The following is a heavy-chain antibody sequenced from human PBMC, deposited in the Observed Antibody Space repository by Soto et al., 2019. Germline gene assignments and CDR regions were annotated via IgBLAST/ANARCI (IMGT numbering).Heavy chain of an antibody. CDR1: GVTFTTYG. J-gene: IGHJ4*02. CDR2: IGTSSGYI. Sequence: PGGSLRLSCAASGVTFTTYGMNWVRQAPGKGLEWVSSIGTSSGYIYYADSVKGRFTISRDNAKKSLYLQMSSLRAEDTAVYYCARADSSNWYYFDYWGQGT. CDR3: ARADSSNWYYFDY. V-gene: IGHV3-21*01. D-gene: IGHD6-13*01.